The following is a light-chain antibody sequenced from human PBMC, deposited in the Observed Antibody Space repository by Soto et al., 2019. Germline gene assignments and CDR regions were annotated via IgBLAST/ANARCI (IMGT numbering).Light chain of an antibody. CDR1: QSISSY. Sequence: DIQMTHCPSSLSASVGDRVSITCRASQSISSYLNWYQQKPGKAPKLLIYKASTLKSGVPSRFSGSGSGTEFTLTISSLKPDDFATYYCQKYNSYSFGQGTKVDIK. CDR3: QKYNSYS. CDR2: KAS. V-gene: IGKV1-5*03. J-gene: IGKJ1*01.